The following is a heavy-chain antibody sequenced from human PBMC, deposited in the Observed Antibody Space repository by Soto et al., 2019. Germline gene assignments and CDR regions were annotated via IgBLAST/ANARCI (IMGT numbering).Heavy chain of an antibody. V-gene: IGHV1-18*01. CDR2: ISAYNGNT. Sequence: QVQLVQSGGEVKKPGASVKVSCKASGYTFTSYGISWVRQAPGQGLEWMGWISAYNGNTNYAQKLQGRVTMTTDTSTSTAYMELRSLRSDDTAVYYCARVRSYGDVPVSFDYWGQGTLVTVSS. D-gene: IGHD4-17*01. CDR3: ARVRSYGDVPVSFDY. CDR1: GYTFTSYG. J-gene: IGHJ4*02.